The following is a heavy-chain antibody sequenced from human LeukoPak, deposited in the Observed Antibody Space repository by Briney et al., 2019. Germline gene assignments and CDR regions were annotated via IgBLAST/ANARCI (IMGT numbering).Heavy chain of an antibody. Sequence: SETLSLTCTVSGGSISSYYWSWIRQPPGTGLEWIGYIHYSGSTNYNPSLKSRVTISVDTSKKKFSLKLSFGSAADTAVYYCARVEEGYGSGRRENYYYYYMDVWGKGTPVTISS. CDR1: GGSISSYY. CDR3: ARVEEGYGSGRRENYYYYYMDV. CDR2: IHYSGST. D-gene: IGHD3-10*01. J-gene: IGHJ6*03. V-gene: IGHV4-59*01.